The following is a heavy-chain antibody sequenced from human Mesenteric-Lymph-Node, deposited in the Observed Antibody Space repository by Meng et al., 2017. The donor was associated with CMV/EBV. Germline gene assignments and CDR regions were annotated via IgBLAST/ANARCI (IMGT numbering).Heavy chain of an antibody. Sequence: GESLKISCAASGFTFSSYSMNWVRQAPGKGLEWVSSISSSSSYIYYADSVKGGFTISRDNAKNSLYLQMNSLRAEDTAVYYCARDSSSSTDFDYWGQGTLVTVSS. D-gene: IGHD6-6*01. CDR3: ARDSSSSTDFDY. J-gene: IGHJ4*02. CDR2: ISSSSSYI. V-gene: IGHV3-21*01. CDR1: GFTFSSYS.